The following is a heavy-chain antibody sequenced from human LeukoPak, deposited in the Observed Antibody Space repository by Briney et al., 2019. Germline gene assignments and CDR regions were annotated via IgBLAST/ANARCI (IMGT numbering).Heavy chain of an antibody. J-gene: IGHJ5*02. CDR2: IYYSGST. V-gene: IGHV4-59*01. CDR3: ARGLAFDYDFGFFDP. D-gene: IGHD3-3*01. CDR1: GGSISSYY. Sequence: SETLSLTCTVSGGSISSYYWSWIRQPPGKGLEWIGYIYYSGSTNYNPSLKSRVTISVDTSKNQFSLNLSSVTAADTAVYYCARGLAFDYDFGFFDPWGQGTLVTVSS.